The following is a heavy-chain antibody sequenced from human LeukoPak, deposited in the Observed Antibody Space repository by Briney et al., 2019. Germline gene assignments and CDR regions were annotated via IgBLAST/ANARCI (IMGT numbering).Heavy chain of an antibody. CDR3: ARGGYSYFDY. D-gene: IGHD5-18*01. Sequence: SETLSLTCTVPGGSISSYYWSWIRQPPGKGLEWIGYIYYSGSTNYNPSLKSRVTISVDTSKNQFSLKLSSVTAADTAVYYCARGGYSYFDYWGQGTLVTVSS. J-gene: IGHJ4*02. CDR2: IYYSGST. CDR1: GGSISSYY. V-gene: IGHV4-59*01.